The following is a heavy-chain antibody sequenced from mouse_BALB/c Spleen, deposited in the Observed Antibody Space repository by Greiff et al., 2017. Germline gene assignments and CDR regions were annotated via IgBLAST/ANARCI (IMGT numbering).Heavy chain of an antibody. J-gene: IGHJ3*01. CDR1: GYSFTSYW. Sequence: QVQLKESGPQLVRPGASVKISCKASGYSFTSYWMHWVKQRPGQGLEWIGMIDPSDSETRLNQKFKDKATLTVDKSSSTAYMQLSSPTSEDSAVYYCARERTTGAWFAYWGQGTLVTVSA. V-gene: IGHV1S126*01. D-gene: IGHD4-1*02. CDR2: IDPSDSET. CDR3: ARERTTGAWFAY.